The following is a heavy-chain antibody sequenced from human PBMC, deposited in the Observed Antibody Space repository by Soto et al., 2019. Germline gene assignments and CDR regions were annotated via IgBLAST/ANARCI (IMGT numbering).Heavy chain of an antibody. Sequence: QVQLVQSGAEVKKPGSSVKVSCKASGGTFSSYAISWVRQAPGQGLEWMGGIIPIFGTANYAQKFQGRVTLTADESTSTAYMELSSLRSEDTAVYYCARSLSIAAAGNAPIDYWGQGTLVTVSS. D-gene: IGHD6-13*01. CDR3: ARSLSIAAAGNAPIDY. V-gene: IGHV1-69*01. CDR1: GGTFSSYA. J-gene: IGHJ4*02. CDR2: IIPIFGTA.